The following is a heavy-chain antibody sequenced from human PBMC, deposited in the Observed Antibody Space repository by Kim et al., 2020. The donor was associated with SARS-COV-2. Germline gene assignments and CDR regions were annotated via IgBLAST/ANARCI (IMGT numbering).Heavy chain of an antibody. J-gene: IGHJ4*02. V-gene: IGHV4-31*02. CDR3: ARASVGDISDF. CDR2: T. Sequence: TYYDPAHKSRVTISVDTSKNQFSLKLSSVPAADTAVYYCARASVGDISDFWGQGTLVTVSS. D-gene: IGHD1-26*01.